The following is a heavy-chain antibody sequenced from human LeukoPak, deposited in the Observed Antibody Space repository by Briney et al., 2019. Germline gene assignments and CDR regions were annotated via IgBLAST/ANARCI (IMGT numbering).Heavy chain of an antibody. CDR3: ASGDRGRPPLSRHFDY. CDR2: IIPILGIA. D-gene: IGHD4-17*01. V-gene: IGHV1-69*04. CDR1: GGTFSSYA. Sequence: SVKVSCKASGGTFSSYAISWVRQAPGQGLEWMGRIIPILGIANYAQKFQGRVTITADKSTSTAYMELSSLRSEDTAVYYCASGDRGRPPLSRHFDYWGQGTLVTVSS. J-gene: IGHJ4*02.